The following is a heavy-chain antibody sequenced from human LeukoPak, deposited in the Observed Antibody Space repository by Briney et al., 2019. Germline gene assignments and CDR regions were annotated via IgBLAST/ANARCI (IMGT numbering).Heavy chain of an antibody. CDR1: GDIVSSDSAT. D-gene: IGHD6-13*01. CDR2: TFYRSKLDT. V-gene: IGHV6-1*01. J-gene: IGHJ4*02. CDR3: VRLIGNSWFDY. Sequence: SQTLSLTCALSGDIVSSDSATWNWIRQSPSRGLEWLGRTFYRSKLDTDYALSVKSRLTINPDTSKNHFSLHLTSVTPEDAAVYYCVRLIGNSWFDYWGQGTVVTVSS.